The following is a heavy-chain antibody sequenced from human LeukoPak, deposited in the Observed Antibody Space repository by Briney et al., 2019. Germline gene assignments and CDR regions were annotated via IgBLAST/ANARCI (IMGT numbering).Heavy chain of an antibody. CDR3: AKIIPPKNLAVAGAGWFDP. CDR2: IDPDGSAI. J-gene: IGHJ5*02. Sequence: PGGSLRLSCAASGFTFSSYWLHWVRQAPGGGLLWVSRIDPDGSAIRYADSVRGRFTISRDNSKNTLYLQMNSLRAEDTAVYYCAKIIPPKNLAVAGAGWFDPWGQGTLVTVSS. V-gene: IGHV3-74*01. CDR1: GFTFSSYW. D-gene: IGHD6-19*01.